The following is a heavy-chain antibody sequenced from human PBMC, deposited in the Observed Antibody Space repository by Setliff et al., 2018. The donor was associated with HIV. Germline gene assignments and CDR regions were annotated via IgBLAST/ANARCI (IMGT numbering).Heavy chain of an antibody. CDR3: ARPQLGLGGGSHFDY. J-gene: IGHJ4*02. Sequence: SETLSLTCTVSGGSIIDTRYYWGWVRQPPGKGLEWIGNILYGGTTFYNPSLRSRVTVSIDTTKTQFSLKMSSVTAADTAVYYFARPQLGLGGGSHFDYWGQGILVTVSS. D-gene: IGHD1-1*01. CDR2: ILYGGTT. CDR1: GGSIIDTRYY. V-gene: IGHV4-39*01.